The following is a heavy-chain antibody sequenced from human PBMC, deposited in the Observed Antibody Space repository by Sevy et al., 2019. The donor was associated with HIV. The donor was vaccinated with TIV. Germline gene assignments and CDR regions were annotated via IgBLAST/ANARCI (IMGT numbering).Heavy chain of an antibody. J-gene: IGHJ6*03. Sequence: ASVKVSCKASGYTFTSYGISWVRQAPGQGLEWMGWISAYNGNTNYAQKLQGRVTMTTDTSTSTAYMELRSLRSDDTAGYYCAIDLGVGAVADYYYYMDVWGKGTTVTVSS. CDR1: GYTFTSYG. CDR3: AIDLGVGAVADYYYYMDV. D-gene: IGHD1-26*01. V-gene: IGHV1-18*01. CDR2: ISAYNGNT.